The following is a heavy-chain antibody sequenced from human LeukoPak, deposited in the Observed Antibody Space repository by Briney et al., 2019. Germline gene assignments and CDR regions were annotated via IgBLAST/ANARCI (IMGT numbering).Heavy chain of an antibody. CDR2: ISTSSTYI. D-gene: IGHD1-26*01. J-gene: IGHJ4*02. CDR1: GFTFSNYY. CDR3: ARDQRGGTYSDY. V-gene: IGHV3-21*01. Sequence: PGGSLRLSCATSGFTFSNYYMNWVRQAPGKGLEFVSSISTSSTYIYYAGSVKGRFTISRDDAKNSLYLQMNSLRAEDTALYYCARDQRGGTYSDYWGQGTLVTVSS.